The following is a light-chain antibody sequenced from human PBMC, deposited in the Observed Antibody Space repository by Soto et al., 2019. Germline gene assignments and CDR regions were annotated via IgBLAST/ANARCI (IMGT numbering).Light chain of an antibody. J-gene: IGKJ1*01. V-gene: IGKV3-20*01. CDR2: GAS. CDR1: QSVSSSY. Sequence: EIVLTQSPGTLSLSPGERATLSCRASQSVSSSYLAWYQQKPGQAPRLLIYGASSRATGIPDRFSGSGSGTDFPLTISRLETEEFAVYYCQQYGSSRTFGQGTKVEIK. CDR3: QQYGSSRT.